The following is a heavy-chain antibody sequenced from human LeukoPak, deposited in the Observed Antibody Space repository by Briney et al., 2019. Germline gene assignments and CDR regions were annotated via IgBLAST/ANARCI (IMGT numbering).Heavy chain of an antibody. V-gene: IGHV4-4*07. J-gene: IGHJ5*02. CDR2: IYTSGST. D-gene: IGHD3-3*01. CDR3: ARDLEGYYDFWSGYAGFNWFDP. CDR1: GGSISSYY. Sequence: SETLSLTCTVSGGSISSYYWSWIRQPAGKGLEWIGRIYTSGSTNYNPSLKSRVAMSVDTSKNQFSLKLSSVTAADTAVYYCARDLEGYYDFWSGYAGFNWFDPWGQGTLVTVSS.